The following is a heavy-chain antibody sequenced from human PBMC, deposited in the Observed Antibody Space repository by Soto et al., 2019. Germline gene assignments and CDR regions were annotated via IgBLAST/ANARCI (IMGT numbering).Heavy chain of an antibody. J-gene: IGHJ5*02. Sequence: SETLSLTCTVSGGSISSSSYYWGWIRQPPGKGLEWIGSIYYSGSTYYNPSLKSRVTISVDTSKNQFSLKLSSVTAADTAVYYCARVLLLWFGELLNGWFDPWGQGTLVTVSS. CDR3: ARVLLLWFGELLNGWFDP. D-gene: IGHD3-10*01. CDR2: IYYSGST. V-gene: IGHV4-39*01. CDR1: GGSISSSSYY.